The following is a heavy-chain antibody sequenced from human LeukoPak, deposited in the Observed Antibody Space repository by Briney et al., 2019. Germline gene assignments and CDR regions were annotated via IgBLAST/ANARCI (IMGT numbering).Heavy chain of an antibody. CDR1: GGSISSSSYY. V-gene: IGHV4-39*01. Sequence: PSETLSLTCTVSGGSISSSSYYWGWIRQPPGKGLEWIGSIYYSGSTYYNPSLKSRVTISVDTSKNQFSLKLSSVTAADTAVYYCARLIIWSGPDWFERSGGYFDYWGQGTLVTVSS. J-gene: IGHJ4*02. D-gene: IGHD3-3*01. CDR2: IYYSGST. CDR3: ARLIIWSGPDWFERSGGYFDY.